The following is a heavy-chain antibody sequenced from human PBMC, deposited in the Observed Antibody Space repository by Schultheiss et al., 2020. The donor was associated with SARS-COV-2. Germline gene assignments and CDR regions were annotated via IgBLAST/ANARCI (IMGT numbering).Heavy chain of an antibody. CDR2: IYYTGST. D-gene: IGHD6-19*01. CDR3: ARDLGEQWLVDAFDI. J-gene: IGHJ3*02. Sequence: SETLSLTCTVSGGSIRSSSHCWGWIRQPPGKGLEWIGYIYYTGSTNYNPSLKSRVTISVDTSKNQFSLQLNSVTPEDTAVYYCARDLGEQWLVDAFDIWGQGTMVTVSS. CDR1: GGSIRSSSHC. V-gene: IGHV4-61*05.